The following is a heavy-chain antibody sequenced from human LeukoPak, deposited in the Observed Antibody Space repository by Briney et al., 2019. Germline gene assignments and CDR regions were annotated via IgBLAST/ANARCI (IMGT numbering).Heavy chain of an antibody. CDR2: IHYSGST. J-gene: IGHJ5*02. CDR3: ARGGNYWPQWWFDP. CDR1: GASISTYY. Sequence: SETLSLTCSVSGASISTYYWSWIRQPPEKGLEWIGYIHYSGSTSYNPSLKSRVTMSVDTSNDQFSLKVSSVTPADTAVYYCARGGNYWPQWWFDPWGRGTLVSVSS. D-gene: IGHD1-26*01. V-gene: IGHV4-59*01.